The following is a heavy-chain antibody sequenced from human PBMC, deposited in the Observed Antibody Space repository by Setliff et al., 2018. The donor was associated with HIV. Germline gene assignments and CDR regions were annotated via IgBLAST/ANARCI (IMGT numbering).Heavy chain of an antibody. CDR2: IYYTGST. CDR1: GASISNHY. V-gene: IGHV4-59*11. CDR3: ARKGLRVIQLERRRSAFDI. J-gene: IGHJ3*02. D-gene: IGHD1-1*01. Sequence: PSETLSLTCGVSGASISNHYWSWVRQSPGKGLEWIGYIYYTGSTNYNPSLKSRIAILLDKSKNQFSLKLTSVTAADTALYYCARKGLRVIQLERRRSAFDIWGQGTMVTVSS.